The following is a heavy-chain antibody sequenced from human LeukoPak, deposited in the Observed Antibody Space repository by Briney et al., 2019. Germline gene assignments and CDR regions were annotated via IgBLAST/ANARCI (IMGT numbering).Heavy chain of an antibody. V-gene: IGHV3-21*01. CDR3: ARVSEGTVLDY. D-gene: IGHD4-17*01. CDR1: GFTFSSYS. CDR2: TSSSSSYI. J-gene: IGHJ4*02. Sequence: GGSLRLSCAASGFTFSSYSMNWVRQAPGKGLEWVSSTSSSSSYIYYADSVKGRFTISRDNAKNSLYLQMNSLRAEDTAVYYCARVSEGTVLDYWGQGTLVTVSS.